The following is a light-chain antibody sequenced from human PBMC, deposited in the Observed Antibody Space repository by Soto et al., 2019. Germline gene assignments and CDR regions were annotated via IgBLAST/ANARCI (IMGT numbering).Light chain of an antibody. CDR1: SSDVGGYNY. V-gene: IGLV2-14*01. CDR3: GAYTSSSTYVV. Sequence: QSVLTQPASVSGTPGQSITISCTGTSSDVGGYNYVSWYQQHPGKAPKLMIYDVSNRPSGVSNRFSGSKSGTTASLTISGLQAEDEADYYCGAYTSSSTYVVFGGGTQVTVL. CDR2: DVS. J-gene: IGLJ2*01.